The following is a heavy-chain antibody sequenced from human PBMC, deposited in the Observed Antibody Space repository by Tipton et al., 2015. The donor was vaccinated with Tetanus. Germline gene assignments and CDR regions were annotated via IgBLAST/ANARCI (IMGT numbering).Heavy chain of an antibody. CDR1: GFSFSDSY. J-gene: IGHJ4*02. V-gene: IGHV3-11*01. D-gene: IGHD3-10*02. Sequence: SLRLSCAASGFSFSDSYLSWIRQAPGKGLEWVSYISGTSNTQYVAESVKGRMTTSRDNAKRSLYLQMVNLRVEDTAIYYCGTLVRGVLLTRVIEFWGQGALVVVSS. CDR3: GTLVRGVLLTRVIEF. CDR2: ISGTSNTQ.